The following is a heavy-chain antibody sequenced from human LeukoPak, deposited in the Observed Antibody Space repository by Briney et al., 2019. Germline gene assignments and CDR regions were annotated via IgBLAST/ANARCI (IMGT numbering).Heavy chain of an antibody. Sequence: SETLSLTCAVYGGSFSGYYWSWIRQPPGKGLEWIGEINHSGSANYNPSLKSRVTISVDTSKNQFSLKLSSVTAADTAVYYCARGQAFDIWGQGTMVTVSS. J-gene: IGHJ3*02. V-gene: IGHV4-34*01. CDR1: GGSFSGYY. CDR2: INHSGSA. CDR3: ARGQAFDI.